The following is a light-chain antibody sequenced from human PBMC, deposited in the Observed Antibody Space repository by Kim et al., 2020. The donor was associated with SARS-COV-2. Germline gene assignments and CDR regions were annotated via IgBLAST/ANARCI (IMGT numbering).Light chain of an antibody. Sequence: QSVLTQSPSASGTPGQRVTISCSGSSSNIGSNSVKWYQQLPGMAPKFLMNSNNQRPSGVPDRFSGSKSGTSSSLAISGLQSEDEADYYCAAWDDSLNAWVFGGGTQLTVL. V-gene: IGLV1-44*01. CDR2: SNN. J-gene: IGLJ3*02. CDR1: SSNIGSNS. CDR3: AAWDDSLNAWV.